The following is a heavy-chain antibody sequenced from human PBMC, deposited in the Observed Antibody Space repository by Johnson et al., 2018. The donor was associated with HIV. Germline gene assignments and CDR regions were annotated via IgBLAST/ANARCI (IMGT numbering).Heavy chain of an antibody. CDR1: GFTLTTHW. J-gene: IGHJ3*02. Sequence: QVQLVESGGGVVQPGGSLRLSCAASGFTLTTHWMHWVRQAPGKGLVWVSRINRDGSTTDYADSVKGRFTISRDNSKNTLYLQMNSLRAEDTAVYYCAKDATLQDGTGAFDIWGQGTMVTVSS. V-gene: IGHV3-NL1*01. CDR3: AKDATLQDGTGAFDI. D-gene: IGHD1-1*01. CDR2: INRDGSTT.